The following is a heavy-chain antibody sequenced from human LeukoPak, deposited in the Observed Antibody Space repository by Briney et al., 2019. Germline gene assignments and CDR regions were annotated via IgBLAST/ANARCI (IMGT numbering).Heavy chain of an antibody. CDR3: AKDFTSWFTGGFDY. Sequence: PGGSLRLSCAASAFTFGNYAMNWVRQAPGKGLEWVSGLSGSGASTYYADSVKGRFTISRDNSKNTLYLQMNGLRAEDTAVYYCAKDFTSWFTGGFDYWGQGTLVTVSS. V-gene: IGHV3-23*01. CDR2: LSGSGAST. CDR1: AFTFGNYA. J-gene: IGHJ4*02. D-gene: IGHD3-10*01.